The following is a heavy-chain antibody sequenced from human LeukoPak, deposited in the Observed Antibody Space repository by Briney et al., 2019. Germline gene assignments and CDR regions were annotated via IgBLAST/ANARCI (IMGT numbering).Heavy chain of an antibody. CDR2: IRSKAYGGST. D-gene: IGHD3-3*01. CDR1: GFTFSSYA. V-gene: IGHV3-49*04. J-gene: IGHJ4*02. Sequence: GGSLRLSCAASGFTFSSYAMSWVRQAPGKGLEWVGFIRSKAYGGSTEYAASVKGRFTISRDDSKSIAYLQMNSLKTEDTAVYYCTREPVLGYYDFWSGYYTSVYFDYWGQGTLVTVSS. CDR3: TREPVLGYYDFWSGYYTSVYFDY.